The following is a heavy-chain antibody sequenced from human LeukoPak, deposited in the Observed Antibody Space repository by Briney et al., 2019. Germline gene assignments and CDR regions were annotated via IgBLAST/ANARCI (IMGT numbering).Heavy chain of an antibody. CDR2: ISSSGSTI. CDR3: ASDPSGWVDY. J-gene: IGHJ4*02. Sequence: PGGSLRLSCAASGFTFSSYGMHWVRQAPGKGLEWVSYISSSGSTIYYADSVKGRFTISRDNAKNSLYLQMNSLRAEDTAVYYCASDPSGWVDYWGQGTLVTVSS. D-gene: IGHD6-19*01. V-gene: IGHV3-48*04. CDR1: GFTFSSYG.